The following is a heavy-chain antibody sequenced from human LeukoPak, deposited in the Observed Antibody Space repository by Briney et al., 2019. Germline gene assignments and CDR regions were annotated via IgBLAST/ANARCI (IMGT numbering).Heavy chain of an antibody. CDR3: ARGSPPRRNYDSRGYYSYYFDY. Sequence: ASVKVSCKASGYTFTDYYMHWVRQAPGQGLEWMGWINPNSGGTKYAQKFQGRVTMTTDTSTSTVYMELRSLRSDDTAVYYCARGSPPRRNYDSRGYYSYYFDYWGQGTLVTVSS. J-gene: IGHJ4*02. V-gene: IGHV1-2*02. CDR1: GYTFTDYY. CDR2: INPNSGGT. D-gene: IGHD3-22*01.